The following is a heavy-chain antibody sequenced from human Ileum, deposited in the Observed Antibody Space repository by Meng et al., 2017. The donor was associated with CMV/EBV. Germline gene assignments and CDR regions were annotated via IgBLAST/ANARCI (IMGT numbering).Heavy chain of an antibody. Sequence: VSGAPISTNTWWTWVRRAPGKGLEWIGRIFHSGTTDYNPSLKGRVTMSVDKSNNQFSLTVTSVTAADTAVYFCARQLSLAAAPLDYWGQGTLVTVSS. J-gene: IGHJ4*02. V-gene: IGHV4-4*01. CDR3: ARQLSLAAAPLDY. CDR2: IFHSGTT. D-gene: IGHD6-13*01. CDR1: GAPISTNTW.